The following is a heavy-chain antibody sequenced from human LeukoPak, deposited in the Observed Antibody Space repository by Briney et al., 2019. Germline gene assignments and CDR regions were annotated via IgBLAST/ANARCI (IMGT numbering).Heavy chain of an antibody. CDR3: AKHRYTSGWTSFDY. CDR2: IYPGDSDT. J-gene: IGHJ4*02. V-gene: IGHV5-51*01. D-gene: IGHD6-19*01. CDR1: GYSFTSYW. Sequence: GESLKISCKGSGYSFTSYWIGWVRQMPGKGLEWMGIIYPGDSDTRYSPSFQGQVTISADRSISTAYLQWSSLKASGTAIYYCAKHRYTSGWTSFDYWGQGTLVTVSS.